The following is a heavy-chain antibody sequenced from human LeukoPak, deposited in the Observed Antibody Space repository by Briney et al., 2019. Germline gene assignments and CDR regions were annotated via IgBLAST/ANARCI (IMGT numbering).Heavy chain of an antibody. J-gene: IGHJ5*02. CDR2: IKDDGGEK. Sequence: QSGGSLRLSCAASGFTFSSYWMSWVRQAPGKGLEWVANIKDDGGEKYYVDSVKGRFTISRDNAKNSLYLQMNSLRAEDTAIYYCARDHYCSGGSCCLRGFDPWGQGTLVTVSS. D-gene: IGHD2-15*01. CDR3: ARDHYCSGGSCCLRGFDP. CDR1: GFTFSSYW. V-gene: IGHV3-7*01.